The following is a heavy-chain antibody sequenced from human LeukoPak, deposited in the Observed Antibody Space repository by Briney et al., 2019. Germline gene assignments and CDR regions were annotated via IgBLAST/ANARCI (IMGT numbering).Heavy chain of an antibody. CDR1: GFTFSSYA. CDR2: ISYDGSNK. J-gene: IGHJ3*02. Sequence: GRSLRLSCAASGFTFSSYAMHWVRQAPGKGLEWVAVISYDGSNKYYADSVKGRFTISRDNSKNTLYLQMNSLRAEDTAVYYCARDEINYYDSSGYYPAAFDIWGQGTMVTVSS. V-gene: IGHV3-30-3*01. D-gene: IGHD3-22*01. CDR3: ARDEINYYDSSGYYPAAFDI.